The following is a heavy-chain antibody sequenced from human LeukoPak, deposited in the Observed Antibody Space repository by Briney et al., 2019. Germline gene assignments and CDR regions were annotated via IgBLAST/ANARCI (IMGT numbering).Heavy chain of an antibody. V-gene: IGHV3-23*01. CDR1: GFTFTSFA. J-gene: IGHJ3*02. D-gene: IGHD3-22*01. CDR3: ATRASYYDSSGYYRGNAFDI. Sequence: GGSLRLSCAASGFTFTSFAMTWVRQAPGQGLEWVSAISGSGGSTYYADSVKGRFTSSRDNSKNTLYMHMNSLRAEDAAVYYCATRASYYDSSGYYRGNAFDIWGQGTMVTVSS. CDR2: ISGSGGST.